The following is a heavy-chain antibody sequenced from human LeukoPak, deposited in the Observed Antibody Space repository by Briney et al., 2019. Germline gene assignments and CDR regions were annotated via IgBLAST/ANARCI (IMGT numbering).Heavy chain of an antibody. V-gene: IGHV3-15*01. CDR3: TTDLYCGGDCPLGY. CDR1: GFTFSNAW. CDR2: IKSKTDGGTT. Sequence: GGSLRLSCAASGFTFSNAWMSWVRQAPGKGLEWVGRIKSKTDGGTTDYAAPVKGRFTISRDDSKNTLYLQMNSLKTEDTAVYYCTTDLYCGGDCPLGYWGQGTLVTVSS. J-gene: IGHJ4*02. D-gene: IGHD2-21*01.